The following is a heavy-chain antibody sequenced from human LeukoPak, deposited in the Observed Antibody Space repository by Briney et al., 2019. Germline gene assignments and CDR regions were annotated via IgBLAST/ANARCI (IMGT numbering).Heavy chain of an antibody. CDR2: IDPRDSYT. V-gene: IGHV5-10-1*01. CDR3: ARLFQVGATTDY. Sequence: GESLKISCKGSGYRFTSYWISWVRQMPGKGLEWMGRIDPRDSYTNYSPSFEGHVTISVDKSITTAYLQWSSLQASDTAMYYCARLFQVGATTDYWGQGTLVTVSS. CDR1: GYRFTSYW. J-gene: IGHJ4*02. D-gene: IGHD1-26*01.